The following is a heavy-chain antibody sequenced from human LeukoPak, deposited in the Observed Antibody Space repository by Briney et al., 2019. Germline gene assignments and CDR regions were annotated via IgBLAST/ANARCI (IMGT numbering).Heavy chain of an antibody. CDR1: GGSISSYY. J-gene: IGHJ4*02. D-gene: IGHD6-19*01. V-gene: IGHV4-4*07. CDR3: ARGPRSSDWYSIDY. CDR2: IYSSGNT. Sequence: PSETLSLSCTVSGGSISSYYWSWIRQPAGKGLEWVGRIYSSGNTNYNPSLKSRVTMPVDTSKNQFSLKLSSVTAADTAVYYCARGPRSSDWYSIDYWGQGTLVTVSS.